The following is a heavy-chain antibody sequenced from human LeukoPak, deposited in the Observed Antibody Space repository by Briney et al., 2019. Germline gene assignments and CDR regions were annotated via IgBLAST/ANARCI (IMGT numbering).Heavy chain of an antibody. CDR1: GFTFSSSG. V-gene: IGHV3-23*01. CDR2: ISGSGGST. J-gene: IGHJ5*02. D-gene: IGHD6-6*01. CDR3: AKPFPRYSSSSFWFDP. Sequence: EGSLRLSCAASGFTFSSSGMSWVRQAPGKGLEWVSAISGSGGSTYYADSVKGRFTISRDNSKNTLYLQMNSLRAEDTAVYYCAKPFPRYSSSSFWFDPWGQGTLVTVSS.